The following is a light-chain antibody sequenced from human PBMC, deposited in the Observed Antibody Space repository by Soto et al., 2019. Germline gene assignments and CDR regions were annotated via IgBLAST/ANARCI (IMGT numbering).Light chain of an antibody. CDR2: GAS. CDR3: QQYGNSPLT. J-gene: IGKJ4*01. Sequence: ERATLSCRASQSVSSSYLAWYQQKPGQAPRLLIYGASSRATGIPDRFSGSGSGTDFTLTITRLEPEDFAVYYCQQYGNSPLTFGGGTKVDIK. CDR1: QSVSSSY. V-gene: IGKV3-20*01.